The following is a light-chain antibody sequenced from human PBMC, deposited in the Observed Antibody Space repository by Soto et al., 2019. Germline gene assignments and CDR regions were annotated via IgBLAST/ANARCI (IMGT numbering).Light chain of an antibody. V-gene: IGKV3-15*01. CDR3: QHYNNWPFT. J-gene: IGKJ3*01. CDR1: QSVSSN. CDR2: GAS. Sequence: EIVMTQSPATLSVSPGERATLSCRASQSVSSNLAWYQHKPGQAPRLLIYGASSRATGIPARFSGSVSGTEFSLTISSLQSEDFAVYYCQHYNNWPFTFGPGTKVDIK.